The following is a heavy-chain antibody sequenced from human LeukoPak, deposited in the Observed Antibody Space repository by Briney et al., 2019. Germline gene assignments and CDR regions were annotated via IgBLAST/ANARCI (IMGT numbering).Heavy chain of an antibody. CDR1: GGSFSGYY. V-gene: IGHV4-34*01. CDR3: ARSGYCSSTSCYTVPFDY. J-gene: IGHJ4*02. CDR2: INHSGST. D-gene: IGHD2-2*02. Sequence: SETLSPTCAVYGGSFSGYYWSWIRQPPGKGLEWIGEINHSGSTNYNPSLKSRVTISVDTSKNQFSLKLSSVTAADTAVYYCARSGYCSSTSCYTVPFDYWGQGTLVTVSS.